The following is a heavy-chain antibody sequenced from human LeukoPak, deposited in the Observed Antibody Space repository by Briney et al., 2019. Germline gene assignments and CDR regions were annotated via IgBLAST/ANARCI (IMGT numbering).Heavy chain of an antibody. J-gene: IGHJ4*02. Sequence: PGGSLRLSCAASGFTVSSTYMSWVRQAPGKGLEGGSIIYSAGSTYYADSVKGRFTISRDNSKNTLYLQMNSLRAEDTAVYYCAKGHCTNGICWLDWGQGTLVTVSS. CDR3: AKGHCTNGICWLD. V-gene: IGHV3-53*01. D-gene: IGHD2-8*01. CDR2: IYSAGST. CDR1: GFTVSSTY.